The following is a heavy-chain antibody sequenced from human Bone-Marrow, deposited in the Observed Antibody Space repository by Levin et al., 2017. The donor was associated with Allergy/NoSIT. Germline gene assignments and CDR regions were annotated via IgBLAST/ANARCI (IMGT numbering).Heavy chain of an antibody. V-gene: IGHV3-15*01. CDR3: TTAPYGDYIG. CDR1: GFTFSNAW. J-gene: IGHJ4*02. CDR2: IKSKTDGGTT. D-gene: IGHD4-17*01. Sequence: PSETLSLTCAASGFTFSNAWMSWVRQAPGKGLEWVGRIKSKTDGGTTDYAAPVKGRFTISRDDSKNTLYLQMNSLKTEDTAVYYCTTAPYGDYIGWGQGTLVTVSS.